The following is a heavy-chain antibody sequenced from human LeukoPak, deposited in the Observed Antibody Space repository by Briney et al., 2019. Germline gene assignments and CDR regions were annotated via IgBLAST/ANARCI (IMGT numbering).Heavy chain of an antibody. CDR3: ARKYNSGWWIDC. CDR1: GFAVSSNY. Sequence: GGSLRLSCAASGFAVSSNYMNWDRQAPGKGLEWVSLISSGGTTHYADSVKGRFTISRDNSKNTLYLHMNTLRAEDTAVYYCARKYNSGWWIDCWGQGTLVTVSS. CDR2: ISSGGTT. J-gene: IGHJ4*02. D-gene: IGHD6-19*01. V-gene: IGHV3-53*01.